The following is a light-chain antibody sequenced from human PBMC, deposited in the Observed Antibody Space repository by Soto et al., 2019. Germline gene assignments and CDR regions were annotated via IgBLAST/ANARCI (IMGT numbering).Light chain of an antibody. CDR2: EVS. Sequence: QSVLTQPASVSGSPGQSITISCTGTSSDVGGYTYVSWYQQHPGKAPKLIIYEVSNRPSGVSNRFSGSKSGNTASLTISGLQAEDEADYYCSSFTSSTPDVFGTGTKLTVL. CDR3: SSFTSSTPDV. J-gene: IGLJ1*01. V-gene: IGLV2-14*01. CDR1: SSDVGGYTY.